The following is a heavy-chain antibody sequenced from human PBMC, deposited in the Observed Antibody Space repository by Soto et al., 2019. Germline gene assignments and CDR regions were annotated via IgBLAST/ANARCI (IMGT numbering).Heavy chain of an antibody. CDR3: TTLAAAAPYYYYYYGMDV. Sequence: PGGSLRLSCAASGFTFSNAWMNWVRQAPGKGLEWVGRIKSKTDGGTTDYAAPVKGRFTISRDDSKNTLYLQMNSLKTEDTAVYYCTTLAAAAPYYYYYYGMDVWGQGTTVTVSS. CDR2: IKSKTDGGTT. CDR1: GFTFSNAW. V-gene: IGHV3-15*07. D-gene: IGHD6-13*01. J-gene: IGHJ6*02.